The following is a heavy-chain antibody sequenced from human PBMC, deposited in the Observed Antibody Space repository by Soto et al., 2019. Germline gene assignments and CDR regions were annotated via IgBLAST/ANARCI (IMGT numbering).Heavy chain of an antibody. J-gene: IGHJ5*02. CDR1: GGTFSSYA. V-gene: IGHV1-69*13. D-gene: IGHD3-22*01. Sequence: SVKVSCKASGGTFSSYAISWVRQAPGQGLEWMGGIIPIFGTANYAQKFQGRVTITADESTSTAYMELSSLRSEDTAVYYCARILYYDSSGYSDWFDPWGQGTLVTVSS. CDR2: IIPIFGTA. CDR3: ARILYYDSSGYSDWFDP.